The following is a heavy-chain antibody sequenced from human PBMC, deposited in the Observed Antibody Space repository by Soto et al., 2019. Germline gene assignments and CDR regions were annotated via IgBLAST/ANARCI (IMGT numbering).Heavy chain of an antibody. CDR3: ARDLVVRGSYDY. J-gene: IGHJ4*02. Sequence: QVQLVQSGAEVKKPGSSVKVSCKASGGTFSSYTISWVRQAPGQGLEWMGRIIPILGIANYAQKFQGRVTITADKSTSTAYMELSSLSSEDTAVYYCARDLVVRGSYDYWGQGTLVTVSS. D-gene: IGHD3-16*01. CDR2: IIPILGIA. V-gene: IGHV1-69*08. CDR1: GGTFSSYT.